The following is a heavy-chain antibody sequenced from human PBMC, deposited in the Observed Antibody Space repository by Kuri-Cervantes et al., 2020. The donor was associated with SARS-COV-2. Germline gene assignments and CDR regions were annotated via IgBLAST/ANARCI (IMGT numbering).Heavy chain of an antibody. CDR2: VKTNSGNT. Sequence: ASVKVSCKTPETTFPNYDINWVRQATGQGLEWMGMVKTNSGNTLYAQFFQGRVTMTRDTSISTAYMELSRLRSDDTAVYYCARDQEQLVRGYYYYYYYMDVWGKGTTVTVSS. J-gene: IGHJ6*03. CDR3: ARDQEQLVRGYYYYYYYMDV. D-gene: IGHD6-6*01. V-gene: IGHV1-8*01. CDR1: ETTFPNYD.